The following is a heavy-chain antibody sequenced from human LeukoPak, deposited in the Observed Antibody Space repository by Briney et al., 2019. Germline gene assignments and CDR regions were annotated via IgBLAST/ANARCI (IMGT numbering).Heavy chain of an antibody. J-gene: IGHJ6*03. V-gene: IGHV1-69*06. CDR1: GGTFSSYA. D-gene: IGHD5-18*01. CDR2: IIPIFGTA. Sequence: SVKVSCKASGGTFSSYAISWVRQAPGQGLEWMGGIIPIFGTANYAQKFQGRVTITADKSTSTAYMELSSLRSEDTAVYYCARGSRGYSYGYYYYYYMDVWGKGTTVTVSS. CDR3: ARGSRGYSYGYYYYYYMDV.